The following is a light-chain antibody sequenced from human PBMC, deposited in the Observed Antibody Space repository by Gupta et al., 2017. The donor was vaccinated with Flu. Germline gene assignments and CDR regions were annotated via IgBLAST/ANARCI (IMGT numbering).Light chain of an antibody. CDR2: ENN. CDR1: SSNIGNNY. CDR3: GTWDSSLSAGWV. V-gene: IGLV1-51*02. Sequence: SVLPQPPSVSAAPGQKVTISCSGSSSNIGNNYVSWYQQLPGTAPKLLIYENNKRPSGIPDRFSGSKSGTSATLGITGLQTGDEADYYCGTWDSSLSAGWVFGGGTKLTVL. J-gene: IGLJ3*02.